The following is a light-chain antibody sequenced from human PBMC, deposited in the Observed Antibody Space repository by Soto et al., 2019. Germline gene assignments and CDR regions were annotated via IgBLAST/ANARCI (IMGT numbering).Light chain of an antibody. CDR1: YPNIGSNT. Sequence: QSVLTQPPSASGTPGQRVTISCSGGYPNIGSNTVNWYHQLPGTAPKLLIYDNNQRPSGVPDRFSGSTSGTSASLAISGLLSEEEAGYYSATWDDSLNGLVFGGGTQLTVL. J-gene: IGLJ3*02. CDR3: ATWDDSLNGLV. CDR2: DNN. V-gene: IGLV1-44*01.